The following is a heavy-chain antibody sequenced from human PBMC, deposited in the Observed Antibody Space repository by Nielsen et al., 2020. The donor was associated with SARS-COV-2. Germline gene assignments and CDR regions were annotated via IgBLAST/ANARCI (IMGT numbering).Heavy chain of an antibody. CDR2: INPYSGGT. CDR3: ARARATIFGLVMSYGMDV. Sequence: ASVKVSCKASGYTFTDYYIHWVRQAPGQGLEWMGRINPYSGGTTYAQKFQGRVTMTRDTSISTVYMELTSDDTAVYYCARARATIFGLVMSYGMDVWGQGTTVAVSS. J-gene: IGHJ6*02. V-gene: IGHV1-2*06. D-gene: IGHD3/OR15-3a*01. CDR1: GYTFTDYY.